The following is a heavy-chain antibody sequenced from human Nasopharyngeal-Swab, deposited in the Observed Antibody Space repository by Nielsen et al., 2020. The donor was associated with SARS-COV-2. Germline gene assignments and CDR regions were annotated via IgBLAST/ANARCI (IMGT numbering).Heavy chain of an antibody. D-gene: IGHD3-16*01. CDR2: ISSMSTYI. V-gene: IGHV3-21*04. J-gene: IGHJ3*02. CDR3: ARDIMGDYAAFDI. Sequence: VRQAPGKGLEWVSSISSMSTYIYYADSVRGRFTISRDNAKNSLYLQMNSLRAEDTAVYYCARDIMGDYAAFDIWGQGTMVTVSS.